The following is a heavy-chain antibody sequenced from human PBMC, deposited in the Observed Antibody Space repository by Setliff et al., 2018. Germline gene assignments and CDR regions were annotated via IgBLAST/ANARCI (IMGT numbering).Heavy chain of an antibody. J-gene: IGHJ6*02. D-gene: IGHD6-13*01. CDR3: ARDEGSSYFYGMDV. CDR2: IDHSGST. CDR1: GYSISSGYY. Sequence: SETLSLTCAVSGYSISSGYYWGWIRQPPGKGLEWIGSIDHSGSTHYNPSLKSRVTISVDTAKNQFSLKLRSVTAADTAVYYCARDEGSSYFYGMDVWGQGTTVTVSS. V-gene: IGHV4-38-2*02.